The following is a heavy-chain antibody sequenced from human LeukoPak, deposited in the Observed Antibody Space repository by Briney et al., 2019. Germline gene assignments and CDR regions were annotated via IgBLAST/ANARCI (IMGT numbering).Heavy chain of an antibody. CDR1: GYTLTELS. Sequence: ASQKVSCKVSGYTLTELSMHWVRQAPGKGLEWMGGFDPEDGETIYAQKFQGRVTMTEDTSTDTAYMELSSLRSEDTAVYYCATDLPSGSYFPALWYWGQGTLVTVSS. CDR2: FDPEDGET. CDR3: ATDLPSGSYFPALWY. J-gene: IGHJ4*02. D-gene: IGHD1-26*01. V-gene: IGHV1-24*01.